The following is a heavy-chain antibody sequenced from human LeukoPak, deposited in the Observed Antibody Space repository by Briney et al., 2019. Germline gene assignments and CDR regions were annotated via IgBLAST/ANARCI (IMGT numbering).Heavy chain of an antibody. CDR1: GFTFSSYW. J-gene: IGHJ4*02. V-gene: IGHV3-23*01. Sequence: PGGSLRLSCAASGFTFSSYWMTWVRQAPGKGLEWVSAISGSGVNTYYADSVKGRFTISRDNSKNTLYLQMNSLRAEDMAVYYCARTMVRGVIEAFDYWGQGTLVTVSS. D-gene: IGHD3-10*01. CDR2: ISGSGVNT. CDR3: ARTMVRGVIEAFDY.